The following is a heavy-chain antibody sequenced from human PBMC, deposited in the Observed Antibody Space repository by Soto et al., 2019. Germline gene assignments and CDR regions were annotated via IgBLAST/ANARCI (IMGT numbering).Heavy chain of an antibody. Sequence: EVQLVESGGGLVQPGGSLRLSCAASGFTFSSYWMSWVRQAPGKGLEWVANIKQDGSEKYYVDSVKGRFTISRDNAKNSLYLQMNSLRAEDTAVYYCARPLKYSGYDGCGYWGQGTLVTVSS. CDR1: GFTFSSYW. V-gene: IGHV3-7*01. CDR3: ARPLKYSGYDGCGY. CDR2: IKQDGSEK. J-gene: IGHJ4*02. D-gene: IGHD5-12*01.